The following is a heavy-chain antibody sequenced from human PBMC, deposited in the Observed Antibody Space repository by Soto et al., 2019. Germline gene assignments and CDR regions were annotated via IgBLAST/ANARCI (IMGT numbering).Heavy chain of an antibody. CDR2: IYSSENT. V-gene: IGHV4-39*07. CDR3: ARDYGYSYGAYYYYYGMDV. Sequence: SETLSLTCTVSGGSVSSSSYSWGWIRQSPGKGLEWIGTIYSSENTYYNPSLLSRVTISVDTSKNQFSLKLSSVTAADTAVYYCARDYGYSYGAYYYYYGMDVWGQGTTVTVSS. J-gene: IGHJ6*02. D-gene: IGHD5-18*01. CDR1: GGSVSSSSYS.